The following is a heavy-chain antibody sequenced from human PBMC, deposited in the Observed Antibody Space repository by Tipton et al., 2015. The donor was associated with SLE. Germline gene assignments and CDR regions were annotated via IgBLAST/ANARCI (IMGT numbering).Heavy chain of an antibody. CDR2: INHSGST. J-gene: IGHJ4*02. CDR3: ARGDGLGSTDY. V-gene: IGHV4-34*01. CDR1: GGSFSGYY. D-gene: IGHD3-10*01. Sequence: TLSLTCAVYGGSFSGYYWSWIRQPPGKGLEWIGEINHSGSTNYNPSLKSRVTISVDTSKNQFSLKLSSVTAADTAVYYCARGDGLGSTDYWGQGTLVTVSS.